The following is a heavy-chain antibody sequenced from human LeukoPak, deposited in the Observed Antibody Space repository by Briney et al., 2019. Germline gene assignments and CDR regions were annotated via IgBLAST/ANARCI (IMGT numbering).Heavy chain of an antibody. CDR1: GFTFNSYW. V-gene: IGHV3-7*03. D-gene: IGHD3-3*01. Sequence: GGSLRLSCAASGFTFNSYWMSWVRQAPGKGLEWVANIKQDGSEKYYVDSVKGRFTISRDNAKNSLYLQMNSLRAEDTAVYYCAKDPYYDFWSASDYWGQGTLVTVSS. J-gene: IGHJ4*02. CDR2: IKQDGSEK. CDR3: AKDPYYDFWSASDY.